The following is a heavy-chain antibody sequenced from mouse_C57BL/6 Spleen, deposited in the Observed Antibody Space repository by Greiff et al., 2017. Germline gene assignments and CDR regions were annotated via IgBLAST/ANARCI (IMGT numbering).Heavy chain of an antibody. CDR1: GYTFTDYY. D-gene: IGHD1-1*01. CDR3: ARRHYYYGSSYGAMDD. V-gene: IGHV1-26*01. Sequence: VQLQQSGPELVKPGASVKISCKASGYTFTDYYMNWVKQSHGKSLEWIGDINPNNGGTSYNQKFKGKATLTVDKSSSTAYMELRSLTSEDSAVYYGARRHYYYGSSYGAMDDWGQGTSVTVSS. J-gene: IGHJ4*01. CDR2: INPNNGGT.